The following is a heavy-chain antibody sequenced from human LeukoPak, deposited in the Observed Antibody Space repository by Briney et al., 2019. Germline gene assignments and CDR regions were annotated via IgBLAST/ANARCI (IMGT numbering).Heavy chain of an antibody. Sequence: SETLSLTCTVSGGSISIYYWSWIRQPSGKGLEWIGYIYYSGSTNYNPSLKSRVTISVDTSKNQFSLKLSSVTAADTAVYYCAKSHDSSGYYVGYWGQGTLVTVSS. CDR3: AKSHDSSGYYVGY. J-gene: IGHJ4*02. CDR2: IYYSGST. D-gene: IGHD3-22*01. CDR1: GGSISIYY. V-gene: IGHV4-59*01.